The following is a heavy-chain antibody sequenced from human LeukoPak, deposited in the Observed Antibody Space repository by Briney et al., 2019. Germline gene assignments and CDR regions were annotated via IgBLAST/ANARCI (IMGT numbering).Heavy chain of an antibody. V-gene: IGHV3-30*04. D-gene: IGHD2-2*01. CDR3: AALIGYCSSTSCPGDY. CDR2: ISYDGSNK. J-gene: IGHJ4*02. CDR1: GFTFSSYA. Sequence: GGSLRLSCAASGFTFSSYAMHWVRQAPGKGLEWVAVISYDGSNKYYADSVKGRFTISRDNSKNTLYLQMNSLRAEDTAAYYCAALIGYCSSTSCPGDYWGQGTLVTVSS.